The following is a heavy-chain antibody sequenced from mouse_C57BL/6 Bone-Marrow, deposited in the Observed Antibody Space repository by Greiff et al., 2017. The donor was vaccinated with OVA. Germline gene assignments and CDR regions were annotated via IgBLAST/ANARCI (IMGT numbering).Heavy chain of an antibody. CDR1: GFNIKDDY. J-gene: IGHJ2*01. D-gene: IGHD1-1*01. V-gene: IGHV14-4*01. CDR2: IDPENGDT. Sequence: EVKLMESGAELVRPGASVKLSCTASGFNIKDDYMHWVKQRPEQGLEWIGWIDPENGDTEYASKFQGKATITADTSSNTAYLQLSSLTSEDTAVYYCATCGVYYGTFDYWGQGTTLTVSS. CDR3: ATCGVYYGTFDY.